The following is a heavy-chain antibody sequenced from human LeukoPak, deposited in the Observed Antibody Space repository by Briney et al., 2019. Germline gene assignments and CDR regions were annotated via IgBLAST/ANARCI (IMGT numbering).Heavy chain of an antibody. CDR1: GFTFSSYA. CDR3: AKHSLGFGELFDYYYYGMDV. V-gene: IGHV3-23*01. CDR2: ISVSGRST. Sequence: GGSLRLSCAASGFTFSSYAMSWVRQAPGKGLEWVLVISVSGRSTYYADSVKGRFTISRDNSKNALYLQMNSLRAEDTAVYYCAKHSLGFGELFDYYYYGMDVWGQGTTVTVSS. D-gene: IGHD3-10*01. J-gene: IGHJ6*02.